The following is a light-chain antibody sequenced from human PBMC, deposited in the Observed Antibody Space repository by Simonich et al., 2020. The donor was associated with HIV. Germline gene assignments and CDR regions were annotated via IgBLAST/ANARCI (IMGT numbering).Light chain of an antibody. CDR2: DSS. J-gene: IGKJ4*01. Sequence: DIQMTQSPSSLSASVGDRVTITCQARQDIANSLNWYQQKPGKSPKLLIFDSSNLETGGPSRFSGSASGTDFTVAISSLQPEDIATYFCQQYHNVPLTFAGGTKVEIK. V-gene: IGKV1-33*01. CDR1: QDIANS. CDR3: QQYHNVPLT.